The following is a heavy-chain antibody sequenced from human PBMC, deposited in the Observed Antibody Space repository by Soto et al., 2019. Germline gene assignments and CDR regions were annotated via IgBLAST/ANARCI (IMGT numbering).Heavy chain of an antibody. Sequence: PGGSLRLSCAASGFTFSSYGMHWVRQAPGKGLDWVAVIWYDGSNRYYADSVKGRFTISRDNSKNKLYLQMNSLRAEDTAVYYCARDAYDSSGYYPFDYWGQGTLVTVSP. CDR2: IWYDGSNR. D-gene: IGHD3-22*01. V-gene: IGHV3-33*01. J-gene: IGHJ4*02. CDR3: ARDAYDSSGYYPFDY. CDR1: GFTFSSYG.